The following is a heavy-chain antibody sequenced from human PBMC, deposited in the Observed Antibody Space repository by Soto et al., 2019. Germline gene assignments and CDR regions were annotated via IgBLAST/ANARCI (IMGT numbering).Heavy chain of an antibody. CDR3: AKDSGGQDYYDSSGYYSLDYYYGMDV. CDR2: ISWDGGST. D-gene: IGHD3-22*01. CDR1: GFTFDDYT. J-gene: IGHJ6*02. V-gene: IGHV3-43*01. Sequence: GGSLRLSCAASGFTFDDYTMHWVRQAPGKGLEWVSLISWDGGSTYYADSVKGRFTISRDNSKNSLYLQMNSLRTEDTALHYCAKDSGGQDYYDSSGYYSLDYYYGMDVWGQGTTVTVSS.